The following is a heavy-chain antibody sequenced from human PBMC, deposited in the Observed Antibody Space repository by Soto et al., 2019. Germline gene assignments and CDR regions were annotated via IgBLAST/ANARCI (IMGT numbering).Heavy chain of an antibody. J-gene: IGHJ3*01. CDR1: GVPIDQYY. CDR3: ARGSHFDFSSGYADSFDV. CDR2: ILHRGGT. D-gene: IGHD3-3*01. Sequence: SETLSLTCHVSGVPIDQYYWTWIRQSPGRGLEWIGYILHRGGTNYNPSLKSRVTISADVSESLVSLTMTSVTDADTAHYYCARGSHFDFSSGYADSFDVWGQGTMVTVSS. V-gene: IGHV4-59*01.